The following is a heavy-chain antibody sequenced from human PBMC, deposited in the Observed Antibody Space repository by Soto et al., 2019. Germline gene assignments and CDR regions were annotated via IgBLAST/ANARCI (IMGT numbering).Heavy chain of an antibody. J-gene: IGHJ6*03. V-gene: IGHV3-9*01. CDR2: ISWNSGSI. Sequence: EVQLVESGGGLVQPGRSLRLSCSASGFTFDDYAMHWVRQAPGKGLEWVSGISWNSGSIAYADSVKGRFTISRDNAKNSLYLQINSLRAEDTALYYCAKGVALGYCTSTSCHNYYMDVWGKGTTVTVSS. CDR1: GFTFDDYA. CDR3: AKGVALGYCTSTSCHNYYMDV. D-gene: IGHD2-2*02.